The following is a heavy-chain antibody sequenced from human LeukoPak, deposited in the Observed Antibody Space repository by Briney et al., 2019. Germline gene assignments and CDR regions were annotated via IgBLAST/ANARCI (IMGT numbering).Heavy chain of an antibody. D-gene: IGHD6-13*01. CDR3: ARGTLKAAATNFDY. CDR2: INWNGGST. Sequence: PGGSLRLSCAASGFTSYDYGMSMVRQAPGKGLEWVSGINWNGGSTGYADSVKGRFTISRDNAKNSLYLQMNSLRAEDTALYYCARGTLKAAATNFDYWSQGTLVTVSS. J-gene: IGHJ4*02. V-gene: IGHV3-20*04. CDR1: GFTSYDYG.